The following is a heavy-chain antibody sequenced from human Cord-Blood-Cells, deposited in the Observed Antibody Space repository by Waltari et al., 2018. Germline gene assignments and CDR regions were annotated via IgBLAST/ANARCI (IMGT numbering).Heavy chain of an antibody. V-gene: IGHV3-74*01. D-gene: IGHD3-22*01. CDR1: GFTFSRSW. CDR2: INSDGSST. CDR3: AILYSSGYSDY. Sequence: EVQLVESGGGLVQPGGSLRLSCAASGFTFSRSWLQWVRQAPGKGLAWVSRINSDGSSTSYADSVKGRFTISRDNAKNTLYLQMNSLRAEDTAVYYCAILYSSGYSDYWGQGTLVTVSS. J-gene: IGHJ4*02.